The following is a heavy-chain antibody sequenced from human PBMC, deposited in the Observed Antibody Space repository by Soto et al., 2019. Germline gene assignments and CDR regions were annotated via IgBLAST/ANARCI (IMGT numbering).Heavy chain of an antibody. J-gene: IGHJ5*02. Sequence: SVKGSCKASGGTLSSYTISWVRQAPGQGLEWMGRIIPILGIATYAQKFQGRVTITADKSTSTAYMELSSLRSEDTAVYYCARDSGYCTGGSCYLWGQGTLVTVSS. D-gene: IGHD2-15*01. CDR2: IIPILGIA. CDR1: GGTLSSYT. CDR3: ARDSGYCTGGSCYL. V-gene: IGHV1-69*04.